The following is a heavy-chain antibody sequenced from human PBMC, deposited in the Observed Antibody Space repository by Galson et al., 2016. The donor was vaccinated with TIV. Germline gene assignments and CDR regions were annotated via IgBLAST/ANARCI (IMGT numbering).Heavy chain of an antibody. Sequence: SLRLSCAASGFTFNSYPMHWVRQAPGKGLEWVAYISFDGSEKYYADAVKGRFAISRGKSKNTLYLQMNSLRGEDTAVYYCARTVTENVYYSGMDVWGQGTTVTVSS. CDR2: ISFDGSEK. CDR3: ARTVTENVYYSGMDV. V-gene: IGHV3-30*09. D-gene: IGHD2-21*02. J-gene: IGHJ6*02. CDR1: GFTFNSYP.